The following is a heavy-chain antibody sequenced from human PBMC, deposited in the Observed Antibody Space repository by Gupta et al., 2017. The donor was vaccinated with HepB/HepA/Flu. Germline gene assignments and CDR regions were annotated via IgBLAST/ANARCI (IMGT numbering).Heavy chain of an antibody. CDR1: GHTFPGYY. CDR2: INPNSGGT. D-gene: IGHD1-26*01. Sequence: QVQLVQSGAEVKKPGASVKVSCKASGHTFPGYYMHWVRQAPGEGLEWMGWINPNSGGTNYAQNFQGRVTMSRDTSISTAYLELSRLRSDDTAVYYCARDRGEWEPYYYMDVWGKGTTVTVSS. J-gene: IGHJ6*03. V-gene: IGHV1-2*02. CDR3: ARDRGEWEPYYYMDV.